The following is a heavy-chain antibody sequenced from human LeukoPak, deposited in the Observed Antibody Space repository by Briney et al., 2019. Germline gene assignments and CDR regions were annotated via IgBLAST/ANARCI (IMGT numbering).Heavy chain of an antibody. Sequence: GGSLRLSCAASGFTFRTYWMHWVRQAPGKGLVWVSHIKSDGSATTYADSVKGRFTISRDNAKNTLYLQMNSLRAEDTAVYYCARGFSYNHFDYWGQGTLVTVSS. J-gene: IGHJ4*02. V-gene: IGHV3-74*01. D-gene: IGHD5-24*01. CDR1: GFTFRTYW. CDR2: IKSDGSAT. CDR3: ARGFSYNHFDY.